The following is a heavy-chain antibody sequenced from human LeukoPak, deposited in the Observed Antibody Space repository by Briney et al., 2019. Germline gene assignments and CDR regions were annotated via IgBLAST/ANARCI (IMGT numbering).Heavy chain of an antibody. D-gene: IGHD4-23*01. CDR3: ARGNGNLRAFDI. V-gene: IGHV4-30-2*01. CDR2: IYHSGST. Sequence: PSETLSLTCTVSGGSISGYYWSWIRQPPGKGLEWIGYIYHSGSTYYNPSLKSRVTISVDRSKNQFSLKLSSVTAADTAVYYCARGNGNLRAFDIWGQGTMVTVSS. J-gene: IGHJ3*02. CDR1: GGSISGYY.